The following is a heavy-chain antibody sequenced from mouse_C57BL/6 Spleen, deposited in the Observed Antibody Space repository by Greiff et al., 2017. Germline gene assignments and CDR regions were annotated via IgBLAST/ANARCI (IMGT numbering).Heavy chain of an antibody. V-gene: IGHV1-55*01. J-gene: IGHJ2*01. CDR3: ARSGGRVDY. CDR2: ICPGSGST. Sequence: QVQLKQPGAELVKPGASVKMSCKASGYTFTSYWITWVKQRPGQGLEWIGDICPGSGSTNYHENFKGKATLTVDTSSNTAYLQLSSLTSEDSAVYYCARSGGRVDYWGQGTTRTVSS. CDR1: GYTFTSYW.